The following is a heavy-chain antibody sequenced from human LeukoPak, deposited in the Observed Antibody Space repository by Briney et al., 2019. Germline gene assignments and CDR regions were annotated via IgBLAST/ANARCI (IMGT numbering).Heavy chain of an antibody. J-gene: IGHJ4*02. Sequence: KLQGRVTMTTDTSTSTAYMELRSLRSDDTAVYYCAVRDYGVNFDYWGQGTLVTVSS. V-gene: IGHV1-18*01. D-gene: IGHD4-17*01. CDR3: AVRDYGVNFDY.